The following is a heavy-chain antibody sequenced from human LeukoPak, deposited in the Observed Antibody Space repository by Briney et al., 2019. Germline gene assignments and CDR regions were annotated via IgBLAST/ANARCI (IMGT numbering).Heavy chain of an antibody. CDR1: GFTFSSYS. CDR3: ARVAARGVFPWYYFDY. Sequence: GGSLRLSCAASGFTFSSYSMNWVRQAPGKGLEWVSSISSSSSYIYYADSVKGRFTISRDNAKNSLYLQMNSLRAEDTAVYYCARVAARGVFPWYYFDYWGQGTLVTVSS. V-gene: IGHV3-21*01. J-gene: IGHJ4*02. CDR2: ISSSSSYI. D-gene: IGHD3-10*01.